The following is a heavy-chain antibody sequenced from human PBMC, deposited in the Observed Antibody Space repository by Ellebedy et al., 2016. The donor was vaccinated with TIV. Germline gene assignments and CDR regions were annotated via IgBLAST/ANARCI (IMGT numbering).Heavy chain of an antibody. CDR3: ARDPVGVGPAFDV. CDR1: GLTFSSHA. D-gene: IGHD4-23*01. CDR2: ITESGGNT. J-gene: IGHJ3*01. V-gene: IGHV3-23*01. Sequence: PGGSLRLSCAASGLTFSSHAMSWVRQAPGKGLEWVSSITESGGNTYYADSVKGRFTISSYNSKDTLFLQMNSLRAEDTAIYFCARDPVGVGPAFDVWGQGTMVTVSS.